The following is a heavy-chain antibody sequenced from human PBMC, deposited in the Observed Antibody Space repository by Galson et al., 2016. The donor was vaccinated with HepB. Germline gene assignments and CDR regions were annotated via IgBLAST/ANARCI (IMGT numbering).Heavy chain of an antibody. D-gene: IGHD2-2*02. V-gene: IGHV5-10-1*01. J-gene: IGHJ6*03. CDR2: IDPSDSYT. CDR3: ARQSCSGNRCYRGQGYMDV. CDR1: GYKFTNHW. Sequence: QSGAEVKKPGESLRISCQASGYKFTNHWISWVRQMLGKGLEWMGRIDPSDSYTNYSPSFQGHVTISIDKSINTAYLHWSSLTASDTAMYFCARQSCSGNRCYRGQGYMDVWAKGTTVTVSS.